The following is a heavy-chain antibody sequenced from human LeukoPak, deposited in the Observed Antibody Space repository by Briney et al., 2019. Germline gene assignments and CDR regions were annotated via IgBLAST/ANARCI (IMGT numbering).Heavy chain of an antibody. Sequence: SPTLSLTCAISGDSVSSNSASWTWIRQSPSRGLEWLGRTYYRSKWYNDYAVSVKSRITINPDTSKNQFSLQLNSPTPEDTAVYYCARDRPFDYFDVWGQATQVTVSS. CDR2: TYYRSKWYN. V-gene: IGHV6-1*01. D-gene: IGHD3-3*01. CDR3: ARDRPFDYFDV. J-gene: IGHJ4*02. CDR1: GDSVSSNSAS.